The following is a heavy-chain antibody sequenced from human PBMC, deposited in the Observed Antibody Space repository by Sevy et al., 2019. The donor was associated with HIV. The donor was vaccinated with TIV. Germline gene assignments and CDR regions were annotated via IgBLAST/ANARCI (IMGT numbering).Heavy chain of an antibody. CDR2: IYYSGAT. Sequence: SETLSLTCTVSGGSINSYSWNWIRQSPGKGLEWIGYIYYSGATNYNPSLRSQVTISVDTSKNQFSLKLSSVTAADTAVAYCARERGSVTTLPAFDIWGQGTPVTVSS. D-gene: IGHD3-10*01. CDR3: ARERGSVTTLPAFDI. J-gene: IGHJ3*02. CDR1: GGSINSYS. V-gene: IGHV4-59*01.